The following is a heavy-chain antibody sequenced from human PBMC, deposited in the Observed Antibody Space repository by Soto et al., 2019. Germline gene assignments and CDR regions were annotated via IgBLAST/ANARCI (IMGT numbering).Heavy chain of an antibody. CDR2: ISWNSGSI. CDR1: GFTFDDYA. V-gene: IGHV3-9*01. Sequence: EVQLVESGGGLVQPGRSLRLSCAASGFTFDDYAMHWVRQAPGKGLEWVSGISWNSGSIGYADSVKGRFTISRDNAKNSLYLKINSLRAEDTALYYWEKDIGLLLSFSFDYWGQGPLVTVSS. D-gene: IGHD6-19*01. J-gene: IGHJ4*02. CDR3: EKDIGLLLSFSFDY.